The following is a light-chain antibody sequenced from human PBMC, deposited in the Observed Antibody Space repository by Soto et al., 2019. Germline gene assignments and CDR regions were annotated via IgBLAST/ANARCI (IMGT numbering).Light chain of an antibody. Sequence: EVVLTQSPATLSLSPGESATLSCRASEGVSRYLAWYQQRPGQAPRLLMYDTSTRATGVPARFSGSRSGPEFTLTINSLQSEDFAIYYCQPYNNWPLTFGGGTKVDIK. CDR2: DTS. J-gene: IGKJ4*01. CDR1: EGVSRY. V-gene: IGKV3-15*01. CDR3: QPYNNWPLT.